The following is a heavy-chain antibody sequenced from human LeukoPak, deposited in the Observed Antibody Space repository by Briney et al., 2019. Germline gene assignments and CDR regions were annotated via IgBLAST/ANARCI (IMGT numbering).Heavy chain of an antibody. V-gene: IGHV4-59*01. CDR3: ARGYIVASDFDY. J-gene: IGHJ4*02. CDR1: GGSISSYY. CDR2: IYYSGST. D-gene: IGHD5-12*01. Sequence: PSEXLSLTCTVSGGSISSYYWSWVRQPPGKGLEGIGYIYYSGSTNYNPSLTSRVTISVDTSKNQFSLKLSSVTAADTAVYYCARGYIVASDFDYWGQGTLVTVSS.